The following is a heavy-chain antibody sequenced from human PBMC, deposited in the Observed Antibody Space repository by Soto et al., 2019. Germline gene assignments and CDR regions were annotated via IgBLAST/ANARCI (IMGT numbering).Heavy chain of an antibody. D-gene: IGHD2-15*01. CDR2: IYYSGST. V-gene: IGHV4-59*01. CDR3: AAGYCSGGSCSDHFDY. J-gene: IGHJ4*02. CDR1: GGSISSYY. Sequence: SETLSRTCTVSGGSISSYYCSWFRQPPGKGLEWIGYIYYSGSTNYNPSLKSRVTISVDTSKNQFSLKLSSVTAADTAVYYCAAGYCSGGSCSDHFDYWGQGTLVTVSS.